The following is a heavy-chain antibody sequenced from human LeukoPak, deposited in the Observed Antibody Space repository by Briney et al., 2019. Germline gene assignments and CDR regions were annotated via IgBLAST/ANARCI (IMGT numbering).Heavy chain of an antibody. D-gene: IGHD1-26*01. CDR2: ISTSGDRT. J-gene: IGHJ4*02. Sequence: GGSLTLSCAASGFTFSTYAMTWVRQAPGKGLEWVSGISTSGDRTYYADSVKGRFTISSDNSKHTLYLQMNSLRAEDTAEYDCARSAVGTSCCTAVDYWGQGTLVTVSS. V-gene: IGHV3-23*01. CDR3: ARSAVGTSCCTAVDY. CDR1: GFTFSTYA.